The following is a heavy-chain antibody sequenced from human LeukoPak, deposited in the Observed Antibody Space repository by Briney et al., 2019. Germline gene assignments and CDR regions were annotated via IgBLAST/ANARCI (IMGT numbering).Heavy chain of an antibody. CDR2: IYYSGST. D-gene: IGHD3-3*01. Sequence: SETLSLTCTVSGGSISSYYWSWIRQPPGKGLEWIGYIYYSGSTYYNPSLKSRVTISVDTSKNQFSLKLSSVTAADTAVYYCARVLPALTYYDFWSGKYYFDYWGQETLVTVSS. CDR1: GGSISSYY. V-gene: IGHV4-59*01. J-gene: IGHJ4*02. CDR3: ARVLPALTYYDFWSGKYYFDY.